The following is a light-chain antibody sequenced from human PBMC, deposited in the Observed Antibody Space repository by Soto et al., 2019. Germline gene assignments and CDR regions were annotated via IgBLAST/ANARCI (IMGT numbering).Light chain of an antibody. CDR3: QQYSHLST. CDR1: QSISSW. CDR2: DAS. J-gene: IGKJ2*01. V-gene: IGKV1-5*01. Sequence: DIQMTQFPSTLSASVGDRITITCRASQSISSWLAWYQQKAGKAPKVLIYDASRLESGVPSRFSGPGSGTEFTLTISSLQPDDFATYHCQQYSHLSTFGQGTKLEIK.